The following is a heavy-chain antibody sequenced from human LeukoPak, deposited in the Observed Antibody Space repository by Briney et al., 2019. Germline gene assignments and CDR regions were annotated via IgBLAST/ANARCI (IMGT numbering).Heavy chain of an antibody. Sequence: PGGSLRLSCAASGFTVSSNYMSWVRQAPGKGLEWVSVIYSGGSTYYADSVKGRFTISRDNSKNTLYLQMNSLRAEDTAVYYCARDRSRGSGQFDPWGQGTLVTVSS. CDR1: GFTVSSNY. CDR2: IYSGGST. CDR3: ARDRSRGSGQFDP. D-gene: IGHD3-10*01. V-gene: IGHV3-66*01. J-gene: IGHJ5*02.